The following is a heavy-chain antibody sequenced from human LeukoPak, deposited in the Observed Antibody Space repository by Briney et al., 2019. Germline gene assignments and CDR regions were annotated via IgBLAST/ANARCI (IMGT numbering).Heavy chain of an antibody. CDR1: GYTFTCYY. CDR3: ARAEGLTYYDFWSGYTLFDY. CDR2: INPNSGGT. D-gene: IGHD3-3*01. J-gene: IGHJ4*02. V-gene: IGHV1-2*06. Sequence: ASVKVSCKASGYTFTCYYMHWVRQAPGQGLEWMGRINPNSGGTNYAQKFQGRVTMTRDTSISTAYMELSRLRSDDTAVYYCARAEGLTYYDFWSGYTLFDYWGQGTLVTVSS.